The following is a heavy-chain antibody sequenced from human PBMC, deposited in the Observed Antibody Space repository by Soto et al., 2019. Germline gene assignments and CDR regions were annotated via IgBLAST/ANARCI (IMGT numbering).Heavy chain of an antibody. J-gene: IGHJ6*03. CDR3: ATGADCSSTSCYAGDYYYYYMDV. V-gene: IGHV3-30*03. CDR2: ISYDGSNK. Sequence: LRLSCAASGFTFSGYGMHWVRQAPGKGLEWVAVISYDGSNKYYADSVKGRFTISRDNSKNTLYLQMNSLRAEDTAVYYCATGADCSSTSCYAGDYYYYYMDVWGKGTTVTVSS. D-gene: IGHD2-2*01. CDR1: GFTFSGYG.